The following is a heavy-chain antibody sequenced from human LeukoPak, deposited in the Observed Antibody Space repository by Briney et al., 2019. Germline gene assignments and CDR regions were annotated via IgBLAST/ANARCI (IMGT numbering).Heavy chain of an antibody. D-gene: IGHD2/OR15-2a*01. CDR3: ARVPKYFNWFDP. CDR1: GFTFSSYW. J-gene: IGHJ5*02. V-gene: IGHV3-74*01. Sequence: GGSLRLSCAASGFTFSSYWMHWVRQAPGKGLVWVSRINSDWSSTSYADSVKGRFTISRDNAKNTLYLQMNSLRAEDTAVYYCARVPKYFNWFDPWGQGTLVTVSS. CDR2: INSDWSST.